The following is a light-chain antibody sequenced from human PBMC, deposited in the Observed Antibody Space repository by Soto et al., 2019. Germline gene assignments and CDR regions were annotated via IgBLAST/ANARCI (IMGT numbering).Light chain of an antibody. Sequence: DIQMTQSPSSLSVSVGDTVTITCQARQDIDNYLNWYQQKPGQAPRLLIYDASYLVTGVPSRFSGLGSGTDFTFTSTSRRPEDIATEYFRHYDRHPPYPFGRDTKLGLK. V-gene: IGKV1-33*01. CDR2: DAS. CDR3: RHYDRHPPYP. CDR1: QDIDNY. J-gene: IGKJ2*01.